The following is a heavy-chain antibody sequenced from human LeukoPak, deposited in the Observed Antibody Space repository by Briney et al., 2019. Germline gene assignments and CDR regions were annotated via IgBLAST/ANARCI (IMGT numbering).Heavy chain of an antibody. V-gene: IGHV3-30*02. CDR3: AKDRCSNGVGCYYYYMDV. D-gene: IGHD2-8*01. CDR1: GFTLSTSW. CDR2: IQYDGSNE. J-gene: IGHJ6*03. Sequence: GGSLRLSCTASGFTLSTSWMSWVRQAPGKGLEWVAYIQYDGSNEQYADSVKGRFSISRDSSKNILYLQMNSLRAEDTAVYYCAKDRCSNGVGCYYYYMDVWGKGTTVTISS.